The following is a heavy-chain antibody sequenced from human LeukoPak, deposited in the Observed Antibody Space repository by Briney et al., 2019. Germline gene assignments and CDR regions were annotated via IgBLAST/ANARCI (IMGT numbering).Heavy chain of an antibody. J-gene: IGHJ5*02. V-gene: IGHV4-4*07. CDR2: IYTSGST. D-gene: IGHD6-13*01. CDR1: GGSISSYH. CDR3: ARDIIAANWFDP. Sequence: SETLSLTCTVSGGSISSYHWSWIRQPAGKGLEWIGRIYTSGSTNYNPSLKSRVTMSVDTSKNQFSLKLSSVTAADMAVYYCARDIIAANWFDPWGQGTLVTVSS.